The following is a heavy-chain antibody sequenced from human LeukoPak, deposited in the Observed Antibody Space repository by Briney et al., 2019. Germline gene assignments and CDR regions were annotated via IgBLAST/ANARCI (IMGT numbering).Heavy chain of an antibody. D-gene: IGHD5-12*01. V-gene: IGHV6-1*01. CDR1: GDSVSSNSGA. J-gene: IGHJ6*02. CDR2: TYYRSKWYN. Sequence: SQTLSLTCAISGDSVSSNSGAWNWIRQSPSRGLEWLGRTYYRSKWYNDYALSVKSRITINPDTSKNQFSLQLTSVTAADTAVYYCARMIVATIRIGVYFYHGMDVWGQGTTVTVSS. CDR3: ARMIVATIRIGVYFYHGMDV.